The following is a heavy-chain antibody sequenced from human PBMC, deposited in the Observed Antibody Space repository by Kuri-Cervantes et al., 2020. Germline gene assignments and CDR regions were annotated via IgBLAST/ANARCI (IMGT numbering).Heavy chain of an antibody. CDR3: ARAEDTAMALADY. CDR1: GFTFSSYA. CDR2: ISYDGGNK. D-gene: IGHD5-18*01. Sequence: GESLKISCAASGFTFSSYAMHWVRQAPGKGLEWVAVISYDGGNKYYADSVKGRFTISRDNSKNTLYLQMNSLRAEDTAVYYCARAEDTAMALADYWGQGTLVTVSS. V-gene: IGHV3-30-3*01. J-gene: IGHJ4*02.